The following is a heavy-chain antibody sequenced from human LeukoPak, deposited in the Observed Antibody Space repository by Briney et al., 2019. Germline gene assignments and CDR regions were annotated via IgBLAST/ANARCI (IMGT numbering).Heavy chain of an antibody. J-gene: IGHJ5*02. CDR3: ASGTSSWTWFDP. CDR2: IYSTGST. CDR1: GGSTSNYY. Sequence: KTSETLSLTCTVSGGSTSNYYWSWIRQTPGKGLEWIGFIYSTGSTNYNPSLKGRVTISVDTSKNQFSLKLTSVTAADTAVYYCASGTSSWTWFDPWGQGTPVTVSS. D-gene: IGHD2-2*01. V-gene: IGHV4-59*01.